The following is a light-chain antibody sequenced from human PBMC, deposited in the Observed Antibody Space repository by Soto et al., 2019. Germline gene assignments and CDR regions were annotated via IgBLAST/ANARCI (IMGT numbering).Light chain of an antibody. CDR2: EVS. CDR3: CSYAGSNTYAV. V-gene: IGLV2-23*02. CDR1: SSDVGSYNL. Sequence: QSVLTQPASVSGSPGQSITISCTGTSSDVGSYNLVSWYQQHPGKAPKLIIYEVSKRPSEVSNRFSGPKSGNAASLTISGLQADDEADYYCCSYAGSNTYAVFGGGTQLTVL. J-gene: IGLJ7*01.